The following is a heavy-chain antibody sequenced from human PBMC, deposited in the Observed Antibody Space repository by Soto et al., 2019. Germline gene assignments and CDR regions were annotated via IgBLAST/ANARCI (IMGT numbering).Heavy chain of an antibody. Sequence: EVQLVESGGGLVQPGGSLRLSCAASGFTSSSYWMHWVRQAPGKGLVWVSRISNDGTSTNYADSVKGRFTISRDNAKNTVYLEMNSLRAEDTAVYYCARDWYYYDTSDHFSADAFDIWGQGTMVTVSS. CDR3: ARDWYYYDTSDHFSADAFDI. J-gene: IGHJ3*02. D-gene: IGHD3-22*01. V-gene: IGHV3-74*01. CDR1: GFTSSSYW. CDR2: ISNDGTST.